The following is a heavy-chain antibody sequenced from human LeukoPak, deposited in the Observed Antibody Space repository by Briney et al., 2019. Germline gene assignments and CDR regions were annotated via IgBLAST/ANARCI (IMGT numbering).Heavy chain of an antibody. V-gene: IGHV4-34*01. CDR3: ARGARDPTDSSGWY. D-gene: IGHD6-19*01. J-gene: IGHJ4*02. Sequence: PSETLSLTCAVSGGSFSGYYWTWIRQPPGKGLQWIGCIYRSGNTYYSPSLDSRVTIAVDTSKNEFSLKLRSVTAADTAVYYCARGARDPTDSSGWYWGQGTLVTVSS. CDR2: IYRSGNT. CDR1: GGSFSGYY.